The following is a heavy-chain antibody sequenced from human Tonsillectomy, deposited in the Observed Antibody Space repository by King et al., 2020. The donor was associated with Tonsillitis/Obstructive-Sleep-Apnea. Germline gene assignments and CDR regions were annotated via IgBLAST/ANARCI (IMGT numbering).Heavy chain of an antibody. CDR1: GFTFSSYA. CDR3: AKDQYSSISCYH. Sequence: VQLVESGGGLAQPGGSLRLSCAASGFTFSSYAMSWVRQAPGKGLEWVSAISGSVVSTYYADSVKGRFTISRDNSKNTLYLQMNSLRAEDTAVYYCAKDQYSSISCYHWGQGTLVTVSS. D-gene: IGHD2-2*01. V-gene: IGHV3-23*04. J-gene: IGHJ5*02. CDR2: ISGSVVST.